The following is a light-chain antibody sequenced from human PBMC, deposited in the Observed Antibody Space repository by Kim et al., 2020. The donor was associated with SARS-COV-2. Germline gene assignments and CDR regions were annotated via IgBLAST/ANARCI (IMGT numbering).Light chain of an antibody. V-gene: IGLV1-47*01. CDR3: AAWDDSLSGWV. CDR2: RNN. CDR1: SSNIGSNY. Sequence: GPRVTISYSGSSSNIGSNYVYWYQQLPGTAPKLLIYRNNQRPSGVPDRLSGSKSGTSASLAIGGLRSEDEADYYCAAWDDSLSGWVFGGGTQLTVL. J-gene: IGLJ3*02.